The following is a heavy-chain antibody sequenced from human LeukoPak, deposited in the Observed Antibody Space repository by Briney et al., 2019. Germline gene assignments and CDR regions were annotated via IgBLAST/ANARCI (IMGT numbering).Heavy chain of an antibody. D-gene: IGHD2-2*01. J-gene: IGHJ6*03. V-gene: IGHV4-34*01. CDR1: GGSFSGYY. Sequence: ASETLSLTCAVYGGSFSGYYWSWIRQPPGKGLEWIGEINHSGSTNYNPSLKSRVTISVDTSKNQFSLKLSSVTAADTAVYYCARGRYCSSTSCYLPYYYYYYYMDVWGKGTTVTVSS. CDR2: INHSGST. CDR3: ARGRYCSSTSCYLPYYYYYYYMDV.